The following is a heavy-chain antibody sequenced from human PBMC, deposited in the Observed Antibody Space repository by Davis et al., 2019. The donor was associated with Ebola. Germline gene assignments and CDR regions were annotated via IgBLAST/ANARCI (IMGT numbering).Heavy chain of an antibody. V-gene: IGHV3-23*01. Sequence: GGSLRLSCAASGFTFSSYAMSWVRQAPGKGLEWVSAISGSGGSTYYADSVKGRFTISRDNSKNTLYLQMNSLRAEDTAVYYCATSFGRYYYYGMDVWGQGTTVTVSS. CDR3: ATSFGRYYYYGMDV. CDR1: GFTFSSYA. J-gene: IGHJ6*02. D-gene: IGHD3-3*01. CDR2: ISGSGGST.